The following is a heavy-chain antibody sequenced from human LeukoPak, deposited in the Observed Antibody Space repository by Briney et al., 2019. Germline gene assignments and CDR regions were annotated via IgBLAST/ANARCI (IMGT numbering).Heavy chain of an antibody. D-gene: IGHD6-13*01. CDR1: GYTFTGYY. J-gene: IGHJ4*02. Sequence: ASVTVSCKASGYTFTGYYMHWVRQAPGQGLEWMGWINPNSGGTNYAQKFQGRVTMTRDTSISTAYMELSRLRSDDTAVYYCAGVQGRGIAAAAHWGQGTLVTVSS. CDR2: INPNSGGT. V-gene: IGHV1-2*02. CDR3: AGVQGRGIAAAAH.